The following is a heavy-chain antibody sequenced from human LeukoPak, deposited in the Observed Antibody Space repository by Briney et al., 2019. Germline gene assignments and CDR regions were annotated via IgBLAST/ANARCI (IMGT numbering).Heavy chain of an antibody. CDR2: ISSSSSTI. D-gene: IGHD3-3*01. V-gene: IGHV3-11*01. CDR3: TTVRDFWSGFDY. CDR1: GFTFSDYC. J-gene: IGHJ4*02. Sequence: GGSLRLSCAASGFTFSDYCMSWLRQAPGKGLEWVSYISSSSSTIYYADSVKGRFTISRDDSKNTLYLQMNSLKTEDTAVYYCTTVRDFWSGFDYWGQGTLVTVSS.